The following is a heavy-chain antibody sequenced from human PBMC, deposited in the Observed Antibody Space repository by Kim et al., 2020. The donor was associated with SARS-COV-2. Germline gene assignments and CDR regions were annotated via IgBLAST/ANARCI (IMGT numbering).Heavy chain of an antibody. CDR1: GFTFSSYW. V-gene: IGHV3-7*01. D-gene: IGHD3-22*01. Sequence: GGSLRLSCAASGFTFSSYWMSWVRQAPGQGLEWVANIKQDGSEKYYVDSVKGRFTISRDNAKNSLYLQMNSLRAEDTAGYYCARDSGIVVVTGFYYFDYWGQGTLVTVSS. CDR3: ARDSGIVVVTGFYYFDY. J-gene: IGHJ4*02. CDR2: IKQDGSEK.